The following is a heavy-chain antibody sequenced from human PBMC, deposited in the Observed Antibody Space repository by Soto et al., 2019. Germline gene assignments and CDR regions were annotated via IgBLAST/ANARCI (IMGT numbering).Heavy chain of an antibody. CDR1: GFTFSSYS. CDR3: AKEGEGPGYYDSSGYYPSGY. Sequence: PGGSLRLSCAASGFTFSSYSMNWVRQAPGKGLEWVSAISGSGGSTYYADSVKGGFTISRDNSKNTLYLQMNSLRAEDTAVYYCAKEGEGPGYYDSSGYYPSGYWGQGTLVTVSS. V-gene: IGHV3-23*01. D-gene: IGHD3-22*01. J-gene: IGHJ4*02. CDR2: ISGSGGST.